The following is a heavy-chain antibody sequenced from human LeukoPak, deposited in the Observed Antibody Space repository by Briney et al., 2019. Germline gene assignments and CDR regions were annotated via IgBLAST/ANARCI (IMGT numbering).Heavy chain of an antibody. CDR1: GFTFSRYN. V-gene: IGHV3-30*02. CDR2: IRYDGSNT. D-gene: IGHD4/OR15-4a*01. CDR3: ARRAGAYSHPYDY. Sequence: SGGSLRLSCAASGFTFSRYNMHWVRQAPGKGLEWVAFIRYDGSNTYYADSVKGRFTISRDNSKNTLYLQMNSLRAEDTAVYYCARRAGAYSHPYDYWGQGTLVTVSS. J-gene: IGHJ4*02.